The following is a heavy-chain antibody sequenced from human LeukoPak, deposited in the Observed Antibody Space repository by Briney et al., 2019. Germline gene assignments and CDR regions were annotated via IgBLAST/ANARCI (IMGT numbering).Heavy chain of an antibody. CDR2: IKEDGSEK. J-gene: IGHJ4*02. V-gene: IGHV3-7*01. CDR1: GFTFGNHW. D-gene: IGHD3-10*01. Sequence: GGSLRLSCAASGFTFGNHWMTWVRQAPGKGLEWLAHIKEDGSEKAYVDSVRGRFTISRDNAKNSLYLQMSSLRDEDTAVYYCARDRGFFLFDYWGQGTLVSVSS. CDR3: ARDRGFFLFDY.